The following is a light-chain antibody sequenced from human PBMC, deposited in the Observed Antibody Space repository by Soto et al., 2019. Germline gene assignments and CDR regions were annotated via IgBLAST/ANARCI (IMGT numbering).Light chain of an antibody. CDR2: DVS. J-gene: IGLJ1*01. CDR3: GSYTSSSTLV. Sequence: QSALTQPASMSGSPGQSITISCTGTSSDVGGYNYVSWYQQHPGKAPKLMIYDVSNRPSGVSNRFSGSKSGNTASLTISGLQAEDEADYYCGSYTSSSTLVFGTGTKLTVL. V-gene: IGLV2-14*01. CDR1: SSDVGGYNY.